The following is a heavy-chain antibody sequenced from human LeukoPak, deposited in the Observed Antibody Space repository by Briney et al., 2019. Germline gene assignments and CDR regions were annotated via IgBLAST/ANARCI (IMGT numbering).Heavy chain of an antibody. Sequence: GGSLRLSCVVSGFSISYNYMSWVRQAPGKGLEWVSLIYRAGDSYYADSVKGRFIISKDNSKNTVYLQMDRLRPDDTAVYYCASHYCSAGSCYFDGWGQGTLVTVSS. CDR3: ASHYCSAGSCYFDG. CDR2: IYRAGDS. D-gene: IGHD2-21*01. CDR1: GFSISYNY. J-gene: IGHJ4*02. V-gene: IGHV3-53*01.